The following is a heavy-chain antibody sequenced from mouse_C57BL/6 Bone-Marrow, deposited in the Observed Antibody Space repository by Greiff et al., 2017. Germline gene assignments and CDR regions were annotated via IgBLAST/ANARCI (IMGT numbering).Heavy chain of an antibody. Sequence: EVKVVESGGGLVKPGGSLKLSCAASGFTFSSYAMSWVRQTPEKRLEWVATISDGGSYTYYPDNVKGRFTISRDNAKNNLYLQMSHLKSEDTAMYYCARAYYSNYVGNFDYWGQGTTLTVSS. CDR3: ARAYYSNYVGNFDY. D-gene: IGHD2-5*01. J-gene: IGHJ2*01. CDR2: ISDGGSYT. CDR1: GFTFSSYA. V-gene: IGHV5-4*03.